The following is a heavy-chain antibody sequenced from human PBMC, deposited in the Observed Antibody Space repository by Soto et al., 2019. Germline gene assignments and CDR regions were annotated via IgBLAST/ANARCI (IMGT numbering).Heavy chain of an antibody. D-gene: IGHD4-17*01. CDR2: IIPLLGMA. V-gene: IGHV1-69*02. Sequence: QVQLVQSGAEVKKPGSSVKVSCKASGGTFSSYTITWVRQAPGQGLEWMGRIIPLLGMANYAQKFQGRVTITADNSTSTAYMELSSLRSEDTAVYYCARVPRDYGDYVMDYMDVWGKGTTVTVSS. J-gene: IGHJ6*03. CDR3: ARVPRDYGDYVMDYMDV. CDR1: GGTFSSYT.